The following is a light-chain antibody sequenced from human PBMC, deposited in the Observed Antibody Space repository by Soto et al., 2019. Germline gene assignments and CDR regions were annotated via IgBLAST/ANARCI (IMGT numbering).Light chain of an antibody. V-gene: IGKV4-1*01. CDR2: WAS. CDR1: QRVLYSSNSKNY. Sequence: DIVMTQSPDSLAVSLGERATINCKSSQRVLYSSNSKNYLAWYQQKPGQPPKLLIYWASTRESGVPDRFSGSGSGTDFTLTISSLQAEDVAVYYCQQYYTSPLTFGGGTKVDIK. CDR3: QQYYTSPLT. J-gene: IGKJ4*01.